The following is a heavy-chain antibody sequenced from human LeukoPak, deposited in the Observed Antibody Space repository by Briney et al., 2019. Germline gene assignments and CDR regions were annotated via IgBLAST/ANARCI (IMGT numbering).Heavy chain of an antibody. CDR3: ARERAGVAATNNWFDP. CDR1: GFTFSSYE. Sequence: GGSLRLSCAHSGFTFSSYEMNWGREAPGEGRGRGSHISSSGSTIYYADSVKGRFTISRHNAKKSLYLQMNSLGAEDTAVYYCARERAGVAATNNWFDPWGQGTLVTVSS. J-gene: IGHJ5*02. V-gene: IGHV3-48*03. CDR2: ISSSGSTI. D-gene: IGHD2-15*01.